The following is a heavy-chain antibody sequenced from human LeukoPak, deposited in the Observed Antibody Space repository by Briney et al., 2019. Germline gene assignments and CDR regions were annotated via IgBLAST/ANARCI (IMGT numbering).Heavy chain of an antibody. D-gene: IGHD4-17*01. CDR2: IHYSGST. V-gene: IGHV4-59*01. Sequence: SETLSLTCTVSGGSISSYYWSWIRQPPGKGLEWIGYIHYSGSTNYNPSLKSRVTISVDTYKNQFSLKLSSVTAADTAVYYCARGGDYIPYYFDYWGQGTLVTVSS. CDR1: GGSISSYY. CDR3: ARGGDYIPYYFDY. J-gene: IGHJ4*02.